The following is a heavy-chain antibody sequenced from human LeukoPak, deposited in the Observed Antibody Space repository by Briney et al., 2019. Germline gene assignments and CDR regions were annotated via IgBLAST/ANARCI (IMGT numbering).Heavy chain of an antibody. V-gene: IGHV3-7*01. Sequence: GGSLRLSCAASGFTFSSYWMSWVRQAPGKGLEWVANIKQDGSEKDYVDSVKGRFTISRDNAKSSLYLQMNSLRVEDTAVYYCAREYSSGWYWGQGTMVTVSS. CDR3: AREYSSGWY. CDR1: GFTFSSYW. CDR2: IKQDGSEK. D-gene: IGHD6-19*01. J-gene: IGHJ3*01.